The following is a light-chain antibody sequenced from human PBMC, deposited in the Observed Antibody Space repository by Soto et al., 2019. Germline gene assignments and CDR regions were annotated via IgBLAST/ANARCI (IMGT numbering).Light chain of an antibody. Sequence: QSVLTQSPSASASLGASVKLTCTLSSGHSSYAIAWHQQQPEKGPRYLMKLNSDGSHSKGDGIPDRFSGSSSGAERYLTISSLQSEDEADYYCQTWGTVIQVLGGGTKLTVL. CDR1: SGHSSYA. CDR3: QTWGTVIQV. V-gene: IGLV4-69*01. CDR2: LNSDGSH. J-gene: IGLJ2*01.